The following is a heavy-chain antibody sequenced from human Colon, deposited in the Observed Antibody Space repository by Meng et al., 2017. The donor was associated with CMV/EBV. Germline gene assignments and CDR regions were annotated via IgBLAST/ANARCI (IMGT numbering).Heavy chain of an antibody. CDR3: ASQQGAGRDRACAEGALDV. Sequence: GEALKISCKASGYRFSTYWHAWVRQMPGKGLEWMGIIHPGDSETMYSPPFQGQVTLPVADSTNTAYLEWTGLKASDTAMYYCASQQGAGRDRACAEGALDVWGQGTMVTVSS. V-gene: IGHV5-51*01. CDR1: GYRFSTYW. CDR2: IHPGDSET. D-gene: IGHD2-21*01. J-gene: IGHJ3*01.